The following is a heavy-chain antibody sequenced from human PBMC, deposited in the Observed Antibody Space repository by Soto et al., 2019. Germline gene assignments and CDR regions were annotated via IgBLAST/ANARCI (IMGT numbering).Heavy chain of an antibody. J-gene: IGHJ6*03. V-gene: IGHV4-34*01. CDR3: ARVGGDYGDYVNYYCYYMDV. CDR1: GGSFSGYY. CDR2: INHSGST. Sequence: PSETLSLTCAVYGGSFSGYYWSWIRQPPGKGLEWIGEINHSGSTNYNPSLKSRVTISVDTSKNQFSLKLSSVTAADTAVYYCARVGGDYGDYVNYYCYYMDVWGKGTTVTVSS. D-gene: IGHD4-17*01.